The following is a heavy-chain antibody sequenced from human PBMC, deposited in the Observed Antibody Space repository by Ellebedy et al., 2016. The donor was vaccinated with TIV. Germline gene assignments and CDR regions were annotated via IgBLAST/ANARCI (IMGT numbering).Heavy chain of an antibody. V-gene: IGHV1-18*01. D-gene: IGHD3-10*01. J-gene: IGHJ5*02. CDR2: ISGYNGDT. Sequence: AASVKVSCKASGYNFTSYGISWVRQAPGQGLEWMGWISGYNGDTYYSQKVQGRVTMTTDTSTTKVYMDLRSLRSDDTAVYYCATNDGSGTWGQGTLVTVSS. CDR3: ATNDGSGT. CDR1: GYNFTSYG.